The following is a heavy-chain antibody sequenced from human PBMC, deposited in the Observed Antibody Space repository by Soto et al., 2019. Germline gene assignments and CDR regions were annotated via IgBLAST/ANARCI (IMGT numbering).Heavy chain of an antibody. J-gene: IGHJ4*02. CDR3: AKDGRQCSGGSCPQGH. V-gene: IGHV1-2*02. CDR1: GYTFTGHH. Sequence: ASVKVSWKTSGYTFTGHHIHRVRQAPGQGLEWMGWIKPISGGTKYREKFQGRVSITRDKSSSTAYMELSSLTSDDSAVYYCAKDGRQCSGGSCPQGHWGQGTLVTVSS. CDR2: IKPISGGT. D-gene: IGHD2-15*01.